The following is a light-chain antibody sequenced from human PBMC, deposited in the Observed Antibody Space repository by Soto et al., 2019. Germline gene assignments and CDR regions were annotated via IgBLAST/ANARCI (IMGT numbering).Light chain of an antibody. Sequence: TITCRASKSISSWLAWYQQTPGEAPKLLIYDASSLERGVPSRLRGRGSGTEFTLTISSLQPDDFATYYCQQFYCCYGTFG. CDR3: QQFYCCYGT. V-gene: IGKV1-5*01. CDR1: KSISSW. CDR2: DAS. J-gene: IGKJ4*02.